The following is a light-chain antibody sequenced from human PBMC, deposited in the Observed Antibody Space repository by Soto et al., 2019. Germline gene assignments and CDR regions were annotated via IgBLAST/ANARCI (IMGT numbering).Light chain of an antibody. J-gene: IGKJ4*01. CDR1: QSVSSSY. Sequence: EIVLTQSPGTLSLSPGERATLSCRASQSVSSSYLAWYQQRPGQAPRLLIYGASIRATGTPDRFSGSGSGIDFTLTISRLEPEDFAVYYCQLYGSSPLLTFGGGTKVEIK. CDR2: GAS. CDR3: QLYGSSPLLT. V-gene: IGKV3-20*01.